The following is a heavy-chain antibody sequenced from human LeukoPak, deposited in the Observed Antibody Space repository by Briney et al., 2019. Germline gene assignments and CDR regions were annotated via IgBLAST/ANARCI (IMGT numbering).Heavy chain of an antibody. D-gene: IGHD3-22*01. CDR3: ARQLEYYYDSSGYKY. Sequence: PSETLSLTCAVSGYSISSGYYWGWIRQPPGKGLEWIGSIYHSGSTYYNPSLKSRVTISVETSKNQFSLKLSSVTAADTAVYYCARQLEYYYDSSGYKYWGQGTLVTVSS. CDR1: GYSISSGYY. J-gene: IGHJ4*02. CDR2: IYHSGST. V-gene: IGHV4-38-2*01.